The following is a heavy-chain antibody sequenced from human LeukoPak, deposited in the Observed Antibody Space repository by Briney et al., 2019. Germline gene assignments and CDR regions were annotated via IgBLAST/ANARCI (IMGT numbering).Heavy chain of an antibody. Sequence: GASLRLSCAASGFTFSSYAMNWLRQAPGKGLEWVSAISPSGGSTYYADSVKGRFTISRDNSQLYLQMTSLRAEDTAVYYCAKGGGGNFPFDYWGQGTLVTVSS. CDR1: GFTFSSYA. CDR2: ISPSGGST. CDR3: AKGGGGNFPFDY. D-gene: IGHD4-23*01. V-gene: IGHV3-23*01. J-gene: IGHJ4*02.